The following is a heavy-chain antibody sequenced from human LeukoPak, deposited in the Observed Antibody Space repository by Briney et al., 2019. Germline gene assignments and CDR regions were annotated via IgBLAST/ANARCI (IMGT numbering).Heavy chain of an antibody. V-gene: IGHV1-2*02. Sequence: ASVKVSCKASGYTFTDFYIHWVRQAPGHGLEWMGWISPSTGVTNYAQRFQGRVTMTRDTSITTTYLELRGLTSDDTAVYYCVRHGYCGNPRCYPDYYYIDVWGKGTKVTVSS. CDR1: GYTFTDFY. CDR3: VRHGYCGNPRCYPDYYYIDV. J-gene: IGHJ6*03. D-gene: IGHD2-2*03. CDR2: ISPSTGVT.